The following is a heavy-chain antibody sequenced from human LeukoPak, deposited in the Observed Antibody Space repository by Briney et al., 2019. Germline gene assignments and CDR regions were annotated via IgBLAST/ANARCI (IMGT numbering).Heavy chain of an antibody. CDR1: GSTLSKYP. Sequence: AGGSLRLSCAAPGSTLSKYPRAWVRQAPGKGLEWVSAISGSGAYTYYADSVKGRFTISRDNSKNTLYLQMNSLRAEDTAVYYCAKDLWFGELRGTYDYWGQGTLVTVSS. D-gene: IGHD3-10*01. CDR2: ISGSGAYT. V-gene: IGHV3-23*01. J-gene: IGHJ4*02. CDR3: AKDLWFGELRGTYDY.